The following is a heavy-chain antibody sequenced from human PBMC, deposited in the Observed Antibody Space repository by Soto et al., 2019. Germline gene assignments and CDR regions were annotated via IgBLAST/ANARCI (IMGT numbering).Heavy chain of an antibody. J-gene: IGHJ4*02. D-gene: IGHD3-16*01. V-gene: IGHV3-23*01. Sequence: GGSLRLSCAASGFTFSSYAMSWVRQAPGKGLEWVSAISGSGGSTYYADSVKGRITISRENYKNTLYLQMNSLRAEDTAVYYCAQDWGAENAPEPFDYWGQGTLVTVSS. CDR1: GFTFSSYA. CDR2: ISGSGGST. CDR3: AQDWGAENAPEPFDY.